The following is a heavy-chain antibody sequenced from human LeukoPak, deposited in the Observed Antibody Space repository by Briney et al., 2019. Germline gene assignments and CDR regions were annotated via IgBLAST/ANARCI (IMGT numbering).Heavy chain of an antibody. D-gene: IGHD4-23*01. CDR1: GGSISSSSYY. V-gene: IGHV4-39*07. Sequence: SETLSLTCTVSGGSISSSSYYWGWIRQPPGKGLEWIGSIYYSGSTYYNPSLKSRVTISVDTSKNQFSLKLSSVTAADTAVYYCAREGGGGNPDYWGQGTLVTVSS. CDR2: IYYSGST. J-gene: IGHJ4*02. CDR3: AREGGGGNPDY.